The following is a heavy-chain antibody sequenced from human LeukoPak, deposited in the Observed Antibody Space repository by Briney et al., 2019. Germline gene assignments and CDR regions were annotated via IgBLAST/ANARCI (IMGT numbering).Heavy chain of an antibody. V-gene: IGHV3-30*18. J-gene: IGHJ3*02. D-gene: IGHD2-15*01. CDR3: AKDHRYCSGGSCYSDAFDI. CDR2: ISYDGSNK. CDR1: GFTFSSYG. Sequence: PGGSLRLSCAASGFTFSSYGMHWVRQAPGKGLEWVAVISYDGSNKYYADSVKGRFTISRDNAKNSLYLQMNSLRAEDTALYYCAKDHRYCSGGSCYSDAFDIWGQGTMVTVSS.